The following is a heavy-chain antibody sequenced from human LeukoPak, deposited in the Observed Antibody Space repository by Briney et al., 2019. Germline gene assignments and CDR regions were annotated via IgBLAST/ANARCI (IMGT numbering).Heavy chain of an antibody. CDR1: GFTLRGYW. J-gene: IGHJ5*02. CDR3: VRGAVGTGVWFDP. Sequence: GSLRLSCSASGFTLRGYWMDWVRQAPGKGLEWVSRINIDGATTNYADSVKGRFTISRDNAKNTLHLQMNSLRADDTAVYYCVRGAVGTGVWFDPWGQGTLVTVSS. D-gene: IGHD1-26*01. V-gene: IGHV3-74*01. CDR2: INIDGATT.